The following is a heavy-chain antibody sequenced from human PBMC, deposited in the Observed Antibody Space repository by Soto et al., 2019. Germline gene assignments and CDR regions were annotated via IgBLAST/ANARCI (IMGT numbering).Heavy chain of an antibody. Sequence: SETLSLTCTVSGGSISSYYWSWIRQPPGKGLEWIGYIDYSGSTNYNHSLKRRVSISVDTSKNQFSLKLSSVTAADTAVYYCAREVTTICIDPWGQGTLVTVSS. D-gene: IGHD4-4*01. CDR1: GGSISSYY. J-gene: IGHJ5*02. CDR2: IDYSGST. V-gene: IGHV4-59*01. CDR3: AREVTTICIDP.